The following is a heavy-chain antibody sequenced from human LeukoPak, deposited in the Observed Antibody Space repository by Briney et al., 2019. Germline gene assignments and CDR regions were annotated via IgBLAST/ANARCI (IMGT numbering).Heavy chain of an antibody. Sequence: SETLSLTCAVYGGSFSGYYWSWIRQPPGKGLEWIGEINHSGSTNYNPSLKSRVTISVDTSKNQFSLKLSSVTAADTALYYCARKVPAAKNWFDPWGQGTLVTVSS. J-gene: IGHJ5*02. CDR1: GGSFSGYY. V-gene: IGHV4-34*01. CDR2: INHSGST. D-gene: IGHD2-2*01. CDR3: ARKVPAAKNWFDP.